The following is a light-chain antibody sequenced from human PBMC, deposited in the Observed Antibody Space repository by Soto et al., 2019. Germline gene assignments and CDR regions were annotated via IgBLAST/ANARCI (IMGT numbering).Light chain of an antibody. V-gene: IGLV2-11*01. CDR1: SSDVGGYNY. Sequence: QSALTQPRSVSGSPGQSVTISCTGTSSDVGGYNYVSWYQQHPGKAPKLMIYDVSKRPSGVPDRFSGSKSCNTASLTISGLQAEDEADYYFCSYAGSYPVVFGGGTNVTVL. CDR3: CSYAGSYPVV. J-gene: IGLJ2*01. CDR2: DVS.